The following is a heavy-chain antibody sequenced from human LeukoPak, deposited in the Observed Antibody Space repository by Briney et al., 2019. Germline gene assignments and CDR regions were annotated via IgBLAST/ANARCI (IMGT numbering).Heavy chain of an antibody. CDR1: GFTFSSYA. Sequence: GGSPRLSCAASGFTFSSYAMSWVRQAPGKGLAWVSTISGGSGSTYCADSVKGRFTISRDNSKNTLYLQMNSLRDEDTAVYYCVKNSGWYHLDFWGQGTLVTVSS. J-gene: IGHJ4*02. CDR3: VKNSGWYHLDF. CDR2: ISGGSGST. V-gene: IGHV3-23*01. D-gene: IGHD6-13*01.